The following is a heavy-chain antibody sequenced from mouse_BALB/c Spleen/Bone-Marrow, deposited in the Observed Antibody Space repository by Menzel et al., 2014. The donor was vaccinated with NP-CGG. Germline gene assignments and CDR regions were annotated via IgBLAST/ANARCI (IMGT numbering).Heavy chain of an antibody. CDR2: IDPYNGDT. CDR1: GYAFTSYN. D-gene: IGHD2-1*01. CDR3: AFFLICYAWFAY. V-gene: IGHV1S135*01. J-gene: IGHJ3*01. Sequence: VQLKESGPELVKPGASVKVSCKASGYAFTSYNIYWVKQSHGKSHEWIGYIDPYNGDTNYNQKFKVKATLTVDKSSSTAYMHLNSLTSEDSAVCFFAFFLICYAWFAYWGRGTLVTVSA.